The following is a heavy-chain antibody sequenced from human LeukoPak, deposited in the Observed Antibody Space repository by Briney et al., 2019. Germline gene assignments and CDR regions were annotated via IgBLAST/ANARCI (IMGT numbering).Heavy chain of an antibody. V-gene: IGHV3-21*01. CDR1: GFTLSSYS. CDR3: ARDPYSGSYGNYYYYYMDV. CDR2: ISSSSSYI. D-gene: IGHD1-26*01. J-gene: IGHJ6*03. Sequence: GGSLILSCAASGFTLSSYSMNWVRQAPGKGLEWVSFISSSSSYIYYADSVKGRFTISRDNAKNSLYLHMNSLRAEDTAVYYCARDPYSGSYGNYYYYYMDVWGKGTTVTISS.